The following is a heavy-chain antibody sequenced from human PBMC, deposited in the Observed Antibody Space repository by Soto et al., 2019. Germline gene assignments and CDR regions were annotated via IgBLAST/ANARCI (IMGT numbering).Heavy chain of an antibody. CDR3: ARALIHQWQSSDY. J-gene: IGHJ4*02. CDR1: GGSISSGDYY. V-gene: IGHV4-30-4*01. Sequence: QVQLQESGPGLVKPSQTLSLTCTVSGGSISSGDYYWSWIRQPPGKGLEWIGYIYSGGSIYYNPSLTSRVASSVDRSKNQFSLKLSSVTAADTAVYYCARALIHQWQSSDYWGQVTLGTVSS. CDR2: IYSGGSI. D-gene: IGHD3-16*01.